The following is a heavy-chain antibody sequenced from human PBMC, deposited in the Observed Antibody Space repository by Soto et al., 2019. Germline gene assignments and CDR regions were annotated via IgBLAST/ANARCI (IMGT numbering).Heavy chain of an antibody. Sequence: GGSLRLSCAASGFTFGSYAMSWVRQAPGKGLEWVSLVTYSGANTYYAGSVTGRFTISRDNSRNTLYLQMSSLRVEDTAVYYCTTPSLSTGGYSSFDSWGRGTLVTVSS. CDR2: VTYSGANT. J-gene: IGHJ4*02. CDR1: GFTFGSYA. CDR3: TTPSLSTGGYSSFDS. D-gene: IGHD1-26*01. V-gene: IGHV3-23*01.